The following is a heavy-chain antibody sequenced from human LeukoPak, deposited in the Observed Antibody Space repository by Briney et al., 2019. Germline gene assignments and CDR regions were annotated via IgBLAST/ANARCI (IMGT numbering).Heavy chain of an antibody. CDR1: GFTFRSYW. CDR2: IKQDESEK. D-gene: IGHD3-3*01. Sequence: SGGSLRLSCAASGFTFRSYWMSWVRQAPGKGLEWVADIKQDESEKYYVESVKGRFTISRDNAKNSLYLQMNGLRAEDTAVYYCARNGDFWSGYHDYWGQGTLVTVSS. V-gene: IGHV3-7*01. CDR3: ARNGDFWSGYHDY. J-gene: IGHJ4*02.